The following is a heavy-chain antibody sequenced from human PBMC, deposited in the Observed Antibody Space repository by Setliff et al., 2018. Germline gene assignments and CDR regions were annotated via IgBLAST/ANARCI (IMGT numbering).Heavy chain of an antibody. Sequence: ASVKVSCKTSGYSFTSHYMHWVRRAPGQGLEWMGIINPGGLTSSSTQKFEGRVTMTRDTSTSTVYMELNSLTSDDTAVYYCARAGLAAAGRKGVFDHWGQGTLVTV. J-gene: IGHJ4*02. V-gene: IGHV1-46*01. D-gene: IGHD6-25*01. CDR3: ARAGLAAAGRKGVFDH. CDR1: GYSFTSHY. CDR2: INPGGLTS.